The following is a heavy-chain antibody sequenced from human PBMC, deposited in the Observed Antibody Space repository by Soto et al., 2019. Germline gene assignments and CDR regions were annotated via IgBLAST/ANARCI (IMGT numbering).Heavy chain of an antibody. CDR1: GFTFSNTW. V-gene: IGHV3-15*07. J-gene: IGHJ3*02. Sequence: EVQLVESGGGLVKPGESLRLSCAASGFTFSNTWMNWVRQAPGKGLEWVGRIKTKSEGGTTDYAAPVKGRFTISRDDSKNMAYLQMNSPTTEDAALYYCTSVRGIWGQGTMVTVSS. CDR2: IKTKSEGGTT. CDR3: TSVRGI.